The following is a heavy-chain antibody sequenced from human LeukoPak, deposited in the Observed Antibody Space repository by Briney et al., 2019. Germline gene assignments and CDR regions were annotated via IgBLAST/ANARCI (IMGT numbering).Heavy chain of an antibody. CDR3: ASTGYSSSWYPVTPDY. J-gene: IGHJ4*02. CDR2: ISGSGGST. CDR1: GFTFSSYA. D-gene: IGHD6-13*01. V-gene: IGHV3-23*01. Sequence: PGGSLRLSCAASGFTFSSYAMSWVRQAPGKGLEWVSAISGSGGSTYYADSVKGRFTISRDNSKNTLYLQMNSLRAEDTAVYYCASTGYSSSWYPVTPDYWGQGTLVTVSS.